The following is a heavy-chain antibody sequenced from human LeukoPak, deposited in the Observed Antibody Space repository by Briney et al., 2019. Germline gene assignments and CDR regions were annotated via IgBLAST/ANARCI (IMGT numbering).Heavy chain of an antibody. CDR1: GFTFSSYW. Sequence: GGSLRLSCAASGFTFSSYWMSWVRQAPGKGLEWVANIKQDGSEKYYVDSVKGRFTISRDNAKNTLYLQMNSLRAEDTAVYYCARDAYYYDSSGYYYVDYWGQGTLVTVSS. V-gene: IGHV3-7*01. D-gene: IGHD3-22*01. CDR3: ARDAYYYDSSGYYYVDY. CDR2: IKQDGSEK. J-gene: IGHJ4*02.